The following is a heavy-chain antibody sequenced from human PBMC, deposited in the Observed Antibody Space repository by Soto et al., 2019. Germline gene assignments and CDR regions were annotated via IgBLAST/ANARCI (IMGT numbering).Heavy chain of an antibody. CDR2: ISYDGSNK. J-gene: IGHJ2*01. CDR1: GFTFSSYG. CDR3: AKGVYFDL. Sequence: QVQLVESGGGVVQPGRSLRLSCAASGFTFSSYGMHWVRQAPGKGLEWVAVISYDGSNKYYADSVKGRFTISRDNSKNTLYLQMNSLRAEDTAVYYCAKGVYFDLWGRRTLVTVSS. V-gene: IGHV3-30*18.